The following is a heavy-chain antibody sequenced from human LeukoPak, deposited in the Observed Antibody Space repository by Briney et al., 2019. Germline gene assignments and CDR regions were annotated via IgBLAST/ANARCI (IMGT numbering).Heavy chain of an antibody. Sequence: PSETLSLTCAVYGGSFSGYYWSWIRQPPGKGLEWIGEINHSGSTNYNPSLKSRVTISVDTSKNQFSLKLSSVTAADTAVYYCARGNYKISYSPKGAFDIWGQGTMVTVSS. D-gene: IGHD3-10*01. J-gene: IGHJ3*02. CDR1: GGSFSGYY. V-gene: IGHV4-34*01. CDR3: ARGNYKISYSPKGAFDI. CDR2: INHSGST.